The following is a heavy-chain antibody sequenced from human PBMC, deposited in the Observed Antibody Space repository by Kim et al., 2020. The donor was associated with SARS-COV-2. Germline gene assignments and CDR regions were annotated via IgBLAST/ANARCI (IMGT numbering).Heavy chain of an antibody. D-gene: IGHD3-3*01. J-gene: IGHJ5*02. V-gene: IGHV4-39*01. Sequence: SETLSLTCTVSGGSISSSSYYWGWIRQPPGKGLEWIGSIYYSGSTYYNPSLTSRVTISVDTSKNQFSLKLSSVTAADTAVYYCARQKQDTIFGVVIIPGWFGPWGQGTLVTVSS. CDR3: ARQKQDTIFGVVIIPGWFGP. CDR2: IYYSGST. CDR1: GGSISSSSYY.